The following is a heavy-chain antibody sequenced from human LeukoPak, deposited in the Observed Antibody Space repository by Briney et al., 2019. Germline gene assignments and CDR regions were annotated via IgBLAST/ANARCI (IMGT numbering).Heavy chain of an antibody. CDR2: IYHSGST. V-gene: IGHV4-30-2*01. D-gene: IGHD6-13*01. J-gene: IGHJ3*02. CDR1: GGSISSGGYS. Sequence: PSQTLSLTCAVSGGSISSGGYSWSWIRQPPGKGQEWIGYIYHSGSTYYNPSLKSRVTISVDRSKNQFSLKLSSVTAADTAVYYCARIAIAAADAFDIWGQGTMVTVSS. CDR3: ARIAIAAADAFDI.